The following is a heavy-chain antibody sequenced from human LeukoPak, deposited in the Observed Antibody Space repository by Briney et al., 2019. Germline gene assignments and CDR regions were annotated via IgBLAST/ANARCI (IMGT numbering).Heavy chain of an antibody. CDR1: GFTFSSYE. V-gene: IGHV3-53*01. CDR2: MYSGGST. D-gene: IGHD4-17*01. CDR3: ALHINGDYESRFDP. J-gene: IGHJ5*02. Sequence: GGPLRLSCAASGFTFSSYEMSWVRQAPGKGLEWVSVMYSGGSTFYADSVKGRFTISRDNSKNTLNLQMNSLRAEDTAIYYCALHINGDYESRFDPWGQGTLVTVSS.